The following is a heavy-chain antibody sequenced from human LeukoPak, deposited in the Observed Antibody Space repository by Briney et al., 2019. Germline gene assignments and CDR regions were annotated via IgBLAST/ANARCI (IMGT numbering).Heavy chain of an antibody. CDR2: IHHRGTT. CDR3: TRVTYNGYQHFDY. CDR1: GGSISTNTYY. D-gene: IGHD3-10*01. Sequence: SETLSLTCIVSGGSISTNTYYWGWIPLPPGKGLEWIGEIHHRGTTYYNPSLRSRVTISVDTSKNQFSLRLTSVTAADTAVYYCTRVTYNGYQHFDYWGQGNLVTVS. J-gene: IGHJ4*02. V-gene: IGHV4-39*07.